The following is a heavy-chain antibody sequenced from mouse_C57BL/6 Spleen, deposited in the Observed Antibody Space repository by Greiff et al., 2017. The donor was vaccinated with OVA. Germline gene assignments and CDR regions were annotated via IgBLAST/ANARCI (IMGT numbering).Heavy chain of an antibody. CDR3: ARGGYGSSYYFDY. CDR2: IDPEDGET. J-gene: IGHJ2*01. D-gene: IGHD1-1*01. CDR1: GFNIKDYY. V-gene: IGHV14-2*01. Sequence: EVQLQQSGAELVKPGASVKLSCTASGFNIKDYYMHWVKQRTEQGLEWIGRIDPEDGETKYAPQFQGKATITADTSSNTAYLHLSSLTSEDTAVYYCARGGYGSSYYFDYWGQGTTLTVSS.